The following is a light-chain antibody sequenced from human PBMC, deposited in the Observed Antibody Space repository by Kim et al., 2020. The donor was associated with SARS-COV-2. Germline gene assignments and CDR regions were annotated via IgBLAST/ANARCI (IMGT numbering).Light chain of an antibody. CDR2: NSS. V-gene: IGKV3-11*01. Sequence: LSPGERATLACRASQSVISYLAWYQQNPGQAPRLLIYNSSNRATGIPARFSGSGSGTDFTLTISSLEPEDFAVYYCQHRSNWRWTFGQGTKVDIK. CDR1: QSVISY. CDR3: QHRSNWRWT. J-gene: IGKJ1*01.